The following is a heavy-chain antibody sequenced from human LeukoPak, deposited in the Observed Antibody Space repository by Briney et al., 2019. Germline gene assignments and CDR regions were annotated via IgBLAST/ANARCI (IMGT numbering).Heavy chain of an antibody. CDR2: IYHSGST. CDR1: GGSISSGGYY. CDR3: ARAQGLELLDY. J-gene: IGHJ4*02. V-gene: IGHV4-30-2*01. D-gene: IGHD1-7*01. Sequence: SETLSLTCTVSGGSISSGGYYWSWIRQPPGKGLEWIGYIYHSGSTYYNPSLKSRVTISVDRSKNQFSLKLSSVTAADTAVYYCARAQGLELLDYWGQGTLVTVSS.